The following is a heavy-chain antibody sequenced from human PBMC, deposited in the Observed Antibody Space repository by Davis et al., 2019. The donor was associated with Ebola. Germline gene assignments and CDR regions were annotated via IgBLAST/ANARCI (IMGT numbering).Heavy chain of an antibody. CDR3: ARRPGWNQLHFDS. CDR1: GYTFTGYY. V-gene: IGHV1-2*06. Sequence: ASVKVSCKASGYTFTGYYMHWVRQAPGQGLEWMGRINPNSGGTNYAQKFQGRVTMTRDTSNNQFSLRLSSVTAADTAVYYCARRPGWNQLHFDSWGQGTLVTVSS. J-gene: IGHJ4*02. CDR2: INPNSGGT. D-gene: IGHD1-14*01.